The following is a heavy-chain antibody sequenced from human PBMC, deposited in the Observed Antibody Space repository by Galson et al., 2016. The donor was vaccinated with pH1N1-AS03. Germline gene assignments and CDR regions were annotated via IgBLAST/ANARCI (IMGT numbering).Heavy chain of an antibody. V-gene: IGHV3-33*01. CDR1: GFTFSSYG. J-gene: IGHJ4*02. CDR3: ARGQGYNSGYFDTDY. D-gene: IGHD3-22*01. Sequence: SLRLSCAASGFTFSSYGMHWVRQTPGKGLEWVAVIWYDGSNKYYADSVKGRFTISRDNSKNTLYLQMSSLRAEDTAVYHCARGQGYNSGYFDTDYWGRGTLVTVSS. CDR2: IWYDGSNK.